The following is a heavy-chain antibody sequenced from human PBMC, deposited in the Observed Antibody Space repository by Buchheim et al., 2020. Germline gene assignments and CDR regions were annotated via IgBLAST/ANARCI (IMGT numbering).Heavy chain of an antibody. V-gene: IGHV4-34*01. CDR2: INHSGST. D-gene: IGHD6-19*01. CDR1: GGSFSGYY. Sequence: QVQLQQWGAGLLKPSETLSLTCAVYGGSFSGYYWSWIRQPPGKGLEWIGEINHSGSTNYNPSLKSRVTISVDTSKNQFSLKLSSVTAADTAVYYCASARRAVAGLSGSPRNWFDPWGQGTL. CDR3: ASARRAVAGLSGSPRNWFDP. J-gene: IGHJ5*02.